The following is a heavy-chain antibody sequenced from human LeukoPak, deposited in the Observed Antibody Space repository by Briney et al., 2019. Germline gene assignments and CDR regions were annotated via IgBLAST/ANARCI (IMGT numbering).Heavy chain of an antibody. J-gene: IGHJ5*02. Sequence: ASVKVSCKASGYIFTAYAIHWVRQAPRQGLEWMGWINAGNGITKYSQKFQGRVTITRDTSATTVYMELSSLRSEDTALYYCARDFGSSSGYYWLDPWGHGTLVTVSS. D-gene: IGHD6-19*01. CDR2: INAGNGIT. CDR3: ARDFGSSSGYYWLDP. CDR1: GYIFTAYA. V-gene: IGHV1-3*01.